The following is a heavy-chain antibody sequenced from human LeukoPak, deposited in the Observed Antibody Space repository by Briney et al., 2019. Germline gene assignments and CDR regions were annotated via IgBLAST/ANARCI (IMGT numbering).Heavy chain of an antibody. V-gene: IGHV4-59*01. CDR3: ARRGGMVGAPNWFDP. D-gene: IGHD3-10*02. Sequence: PSETLSLTCTVSGGSISSYYWSWIRQPPGKGLEWIGYIYYSGSTNYNPSLKSRVTISVDTSKNQFSLKLSSVTAADTAVYYCARRGGMVGAPNWFDPWGQGTLVTVSS. J-gene: IGHJ5*02. CDR1: GGSISSYY. CDR2: IYYSGST.